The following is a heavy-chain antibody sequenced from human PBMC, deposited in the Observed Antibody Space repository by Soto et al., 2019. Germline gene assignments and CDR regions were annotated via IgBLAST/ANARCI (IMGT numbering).Heavy chain of an antibody. CDR3: AKDLGYCTNGVCSLLHYYYYYYMDV. D-gene: IGHD2-8*01. Sequence: GGSLRLSCAASGFTFSSYGMHWVRQAPGKGLEWVAVISYDGSNKYYADSVKGRFTISRDNSKNTLYLQMNSLRAEDTAVYYCAKDLGYCTNGVCSLLHYYYYYYMDVWGKGTTVTVSS. J-gene: IGHJ6*03. CDR1: GFTFSSYG. CDR2: ISYDGSNK. V-gene: IGHV3-30*18.